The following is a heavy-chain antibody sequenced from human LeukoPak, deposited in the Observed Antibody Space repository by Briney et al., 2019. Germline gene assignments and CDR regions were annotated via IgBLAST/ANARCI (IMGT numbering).Heavy chain of an antibody. CDR3: ARGRYFDY. CDR1: GGSISSYY. J-gene: IGHJ4*02. V-gene: IGHV4-4*07. CDR2: IYNTGST. Sequence: SETLSLTCTVSGGSISSYYWSWIRQPAGKGLEWIGRIYNTGSTNYNPSFESRVTMSGDTSKNQFSLRLSSVTAADTAVYYCARGRYFDYWGQGTLVSVSS.